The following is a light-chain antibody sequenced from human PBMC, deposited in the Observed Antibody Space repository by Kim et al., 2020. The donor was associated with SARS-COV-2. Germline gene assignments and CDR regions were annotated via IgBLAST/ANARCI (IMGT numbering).Light chain of an antibody. Sequence: YPEERSTLSCRASQSVANNQLAWYQQKPGQAPRLLISYASIRATGIPDRFSGSGSGTDFTLTINRLEPDDSAVYYCQQYGSVPPTFGQGTKVDIK. J-gene: IGKJ1*01. CDR3: QQYGSVPPT. CDR2: YAS. CDR1: QSVANNQ. V-gene: IGKV3-20*01.